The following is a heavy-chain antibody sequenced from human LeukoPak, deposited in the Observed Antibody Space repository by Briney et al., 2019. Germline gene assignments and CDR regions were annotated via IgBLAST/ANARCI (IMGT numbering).Heavy chain of an antibody. Sequence: SVKVSCKASGGTFSSYAISWVRQAPGQGLEWMGGIIPIFGTANYAQKFQGRVTITADESTSTAYMELSSLRSEDTAVYYCARVADDFWSGYPFDYWGQGTLVTVSS. CDR1: GGTFSSYA. CDR2: IIPIFGTA. D-gene: IGHD3-3*01. CDR3: ARVADDFWSGYPFDY. J-gene: IGHJ4*02. V-gene: IGHV1-69*01.